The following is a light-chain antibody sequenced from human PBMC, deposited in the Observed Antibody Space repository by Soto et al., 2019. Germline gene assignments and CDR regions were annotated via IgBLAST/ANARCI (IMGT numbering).Light chain of an antibody. CDR3: QQYGSSPT. CDR1: QSVSSYY. V-gene: IGKV3-20*01. CDR2: AAS. Sequence: EIVLTQSPGTLSLSPGERATLSCRASQSVSSYYLAWYQRKPGQAPRLLIYAASSRATGIPDRFSGSGSGTDFTLTISRLEPEDFAVYYCQQYGSSPTFGQGTKLEIK. J-gene: IGKJ2*01.